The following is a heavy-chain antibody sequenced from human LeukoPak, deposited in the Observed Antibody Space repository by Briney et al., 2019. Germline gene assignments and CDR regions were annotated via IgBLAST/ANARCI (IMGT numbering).Heavy chain of an antibody. CDR1: GFTFSSYS. Sequence: GGSLRLSCAASGFTFSSYSMNWVRQAPGKGLEWVSSISSSSSYIYYADSVKGRFTISRDNAKNSLYLQMNSLRAEDTAVYYCARPLYGSGTLSSLFDYWGQGTLVTASS. D-gene: IGHD3-10*01. V-gene: IGHV3-21*01. J-gene: IGHJ4*02. CDR2: ISSSSSYI. CDR3: ARPLYGSGTLSSLFDY.